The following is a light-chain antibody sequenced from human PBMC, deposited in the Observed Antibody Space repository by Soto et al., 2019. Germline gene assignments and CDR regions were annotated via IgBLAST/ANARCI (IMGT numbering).Light chain of an antibody. Sequence: QSALTQPPSASGSPGQSVTISWTGTSSDVGGYNYVSWYQQHPGKAPKLMIYEVSKRPSGVPDRFSGSKSGNTASLTVSGLQAEDEADYYCSSYAGSNTPYVFGTGTKLTVL. CDR2: EVS. V-gene: IGLV2-8*01. J-gene: IGLJ1*01. CDR3: SSYAGSNTPYV. CDR1: SSDVGGYNY.